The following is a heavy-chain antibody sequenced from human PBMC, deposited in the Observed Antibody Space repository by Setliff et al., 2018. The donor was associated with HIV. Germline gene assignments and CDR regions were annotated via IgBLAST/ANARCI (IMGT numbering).Heavy chain of an antibody. CDR2: ISGSGAST. Sequence: PSETLSLSCAASGFTFSSYAMTWVRQAPGKGLEWVLSISGSGASTSSADSVTGRFTISRDNSKNTLYLQMNSLRAEDTAVYYCARSVIGYYYYGMDVWGQGTLVTVSS. D-gene: IGHD3-10*01. V-gene: IGHV3-23*01. CDR3: ARSVIGYYYYGMDV. CDR1: GFTFSSYA. J-gene: IGHJ6*02.